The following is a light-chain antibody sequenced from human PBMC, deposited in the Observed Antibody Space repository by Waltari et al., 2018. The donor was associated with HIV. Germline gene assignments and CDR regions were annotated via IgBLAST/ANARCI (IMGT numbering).Light chain of an antibody. CDR1: SSDVGAYDY. V-gene: IGLV2-14*03. J-gene: IGLJ1*01. Sequence: QSALTQSASVSGSPGQPITISCTGTSSDVGAYDYVSWYQQHPGKVPKLLIYDVYMRPSRMSNRFPGSKAGHTASLTISGLRDEDEADYYCASFTSGRLKVFGAGTKVTVL. CDR3: ASFTSGRLKV. CDR2: DVY.